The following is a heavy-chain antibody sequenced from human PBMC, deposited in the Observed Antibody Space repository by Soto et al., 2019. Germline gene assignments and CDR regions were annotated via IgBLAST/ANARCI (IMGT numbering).Heavy chain of an antibody. D-gene: IGHD3-10*01. CDR1: GFTFSSYA. CDR3: AKDQGVSTMVRGVINDAFDI. CDR2: ISGSGGST. V-gene: IGHV3-23*01. J-gene: IGHJ3*02. Sequence: GGSLRLSCAASGFTFSSYAMSWVRQAPGKGLEWVSAISGSGGSTYYADSVKGRFTISRDNSKNTLYLQMNSLRAEDTAVYYCAKDQGVSTMVRGVINDAFDICGQGTMVTVSS.